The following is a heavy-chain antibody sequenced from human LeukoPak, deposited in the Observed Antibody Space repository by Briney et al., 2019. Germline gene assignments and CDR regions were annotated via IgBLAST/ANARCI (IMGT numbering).Heavy chain of an antibody. V-gene: IGHV3-64D*06. CDR2: ISSNGGST. J-gene: IGHJ4*02. Sequence: PGGSLRLSCSASGFTFSSYAMYWVRQAPGKGLESVTGISSNGGSTYYADSVKGRFIISGDNSKNTVYLQMSSLRPDDTAVYYCAALVVAGSDFDYWGQGTLVTVSS. CDR1: GFTFSSYA. D-gene: IGHD6-19*01. CDR3: AALVVAGSDFDY.